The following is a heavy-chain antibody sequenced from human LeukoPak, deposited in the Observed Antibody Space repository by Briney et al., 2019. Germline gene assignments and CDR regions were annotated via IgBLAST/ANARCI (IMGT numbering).Heavy chain of an antibody. D-gene: IGHD6-6*01. J-gene: IGHJ5*02. Sequence: PGGSLRLSCAASGFTFSTYWMGWVRQAPGKGLEWVANIKQDGSEKYYVDSLKGRFTISRDNAKNSLYLQMNSLRAEDTAVYYCAGDGTIAARPTWGQGTLVTVSS. CDR3: AGDGTIAARPT. CDR1: GFTFSTYW. CDR2: IKQDGSEK. V-gene: IGHV3-7*01.